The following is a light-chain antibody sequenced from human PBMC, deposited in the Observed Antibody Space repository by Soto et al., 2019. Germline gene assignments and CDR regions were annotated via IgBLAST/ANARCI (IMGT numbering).Light chain of an antibody. V-gene: IGKV1-5*03. CDR2: KAS. Sequence: DVPMTQSPSTLSGSVGDRVTITCRASQTISSWLAWYQQKPGKAPKLLIYKASTLKSGVPSRFSGSGSRTEFTLTSSSLQPDDFATYYCQHNNSYSEAFGQGTKVEL. CDR1: QTISSW. J-gene: IGKJ1*01. CDR3: QHNNSYSEA.